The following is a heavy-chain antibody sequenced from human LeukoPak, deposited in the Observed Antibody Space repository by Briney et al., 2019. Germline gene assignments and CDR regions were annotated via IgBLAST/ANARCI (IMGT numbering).Heavy chain of an antibody. Sequence: PSETLSLTCTVSGVSISSSSYYWGWIRQPPGKGLEWIGSIYYSESTYYNSSLKSRVTISVDTSKNQVSLKLSSVTASDTAVYYCARYYYGSGSYYYFDYWGQGTLVTVSS. CDR3: ARYYYGSGSYYYFDY. CDR2: IYYSEST. CDR1: GVSISSSSYY. D-gene: IGHD3-10*01. V-gene: IGHV4-39*01. J-gene: IGHJ4*02.